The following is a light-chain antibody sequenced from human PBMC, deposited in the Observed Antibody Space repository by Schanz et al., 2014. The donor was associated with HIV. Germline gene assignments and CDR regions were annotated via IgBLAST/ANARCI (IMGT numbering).Light chain of an antibody. Sequence: QSALTQPASVSGSPGQSITISCTGTSSDVGGYNYVSWYQQHPGKAPKLMIYDVSNRPSGVSNRFSGSKSGNTASLTISGLQAEDEADYYCCSYAGSSTPVFGGGTKVTVL. J-gene: IGLJ2*01. V-gene: IGLV2-14*01. CDR2: DVS. CDR1: SSDVGGYNY. CDR3: CSYAGSSTPV.